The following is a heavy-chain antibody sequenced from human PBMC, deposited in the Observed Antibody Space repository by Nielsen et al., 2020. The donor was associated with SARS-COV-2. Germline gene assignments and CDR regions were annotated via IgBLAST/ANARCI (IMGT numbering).Heavy chain of an antibody. Sequence: GGSLRLSCAASGFTFSSYSMNWVRQAPGKGLEWVAAVDATSNYIYYADAVRGRFTISRDNAKSSLYLQMDSLRAEDTAVYYCARRWYGSDSDREAFDIWGRGTMVTVSS. CDR1: GFTFSSYS. CDR2: VDATSNYI. J-gene: IGHJ3*02. CDR3: ARRWYGSDSDREAFDI. V-gene: IGHV3-21*01. D-gene: IGHD3-10*01.